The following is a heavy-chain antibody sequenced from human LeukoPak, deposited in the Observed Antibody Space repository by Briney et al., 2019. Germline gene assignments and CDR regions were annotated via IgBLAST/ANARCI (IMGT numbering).Heavy chain of an antibody. CDR1: GFTFTSYA. CDR3: AKPRAMTTGVGRYFDL. CDR2: ISGGGENT. V-gene: IGHV3-23*01. Sequence: GGSLRLSCGASGFTFTSYAMSWIRQAPGKGLEWVSAISGGGENTYYGDSVKGRFTISGDNSKDTLYLQMNSLRAEDTATYYCAKPRAMTTGVGRYFDLWGRGTLVTVSS. J-gene: IGHJ2*01. D-gene: IGHD1-1*01.